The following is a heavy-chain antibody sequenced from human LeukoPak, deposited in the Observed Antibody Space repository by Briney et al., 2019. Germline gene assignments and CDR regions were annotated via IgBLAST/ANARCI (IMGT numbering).Heavy chain of an antibody. J-gene: IGHJ4*02. CDR1: GGSISSSSYY. Sequence: SETLSLTCTVSGGSISSSSYYWGWIRQPPGKGLEWIGSIYYSGSTYYNPSLKSRVTISVDTSKNQFSLKLSSVTAADTAVYYCARLGSSGWYGAHYYFDYWGQGTLVTVSS. D-gene: IGHD6-19*01. CDR2: IYYSGST. V-gene: IGHV4-39*01. CDR3: ARLGSSGWYGAHYYFDY.